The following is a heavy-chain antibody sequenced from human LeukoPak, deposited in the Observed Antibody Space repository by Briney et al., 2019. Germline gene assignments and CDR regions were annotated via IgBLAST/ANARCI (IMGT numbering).Heavy chain of an antibody. CDR2: IYYSGST. CDR1: GGSISSYY. D-gene: IGHD2-2*01. Sequence: SETLSLTCTVSGGSISSYYWSWIRQPPGKGLEWIGYIYYSGSTNYNPSLKSRVTISVDTSKNQFSLKLSSVTAADTAVYYCARVGCSSTSCYEAGYYYYYGMDVWGQGTTVTVSS. V-gene: IGHV4-59*01. CDR3: ARVGCSSTSCYEAGYYYYYGMDV. J-gene: IGHJ6*02.